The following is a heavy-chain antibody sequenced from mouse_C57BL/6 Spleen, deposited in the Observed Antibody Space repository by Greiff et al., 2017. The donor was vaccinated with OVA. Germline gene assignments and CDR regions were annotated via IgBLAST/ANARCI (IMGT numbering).Heavy chain of an antibody. CDR3: ARQYSNYVFDY. CDR2: ISSGGSYT. V-gene: IGHV5-6*02. Sequence: EVKLVESGGDLVKPGGSLKLSCAASGFTFSSYGMSWVRQTPDKRLEWVATISSGGSYTYYPDSVKGRFTISRDNAKNTLYLKMSSLKSEDTAMYYCARQYSNYVFDYWGQGTTLTVSS. J-gene: IGHJ2*01. CDR1: GFTFSSYG. D-gene: IGHD2-5*01.